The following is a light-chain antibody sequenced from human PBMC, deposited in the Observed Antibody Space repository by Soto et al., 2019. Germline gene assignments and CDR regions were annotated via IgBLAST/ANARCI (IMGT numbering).Light chain of an antibody. Sequence: EIVLTQSPGTLSLSPRERATLSCRASQSIGNNYLAWYQHKPGQAPRLLIYCSSNRAPGIPDRFSGSGSGTEFPFTIGRLEPADLAIYYCQEYATSPRTFGQVTQVEVK. V-gene: IGKV3-20*01. CDR1: QSIGNNY. CDR2: CSS. J-gene: IGKJ1*01. CDR3: QEYATSPRT.